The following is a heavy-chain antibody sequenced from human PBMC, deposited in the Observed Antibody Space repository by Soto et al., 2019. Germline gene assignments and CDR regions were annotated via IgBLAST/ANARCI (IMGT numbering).Heavy chain of an antibody. V-gene: IGHV4-39*01. CDR3: ARLPGPFSRTINRDY. CDR2: IYYSGST. D-gene: IGHD3-10*01. Sequence: QLQLQESGPGLVKPSETLSLTCTVSGGSISSSSYYWGWIRQPPGKGLEWIGSIYYSGSTYYNPSLKSRVTISVDTSKNQFSLKLSSVTAADTAVYYCARLPGPFSRTINRDYWGQGTLVTVSS. CDR1: GGSISSSSYY. J-gene: IGHJ4*02.